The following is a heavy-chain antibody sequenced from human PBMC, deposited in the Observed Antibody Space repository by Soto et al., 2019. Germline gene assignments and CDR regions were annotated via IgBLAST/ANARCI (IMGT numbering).Heavy chain of an antibody. CDR3: ATGYCSSWYDY. J-gene: IGHJ4*02. V-gene: IGHV4-39*01. CDR1: GGSISSSSPY. D-gene: IGHD6-13*01. Sequence: QLQLQESGPGLVKPSETLSLTCGVSGGSISSSSPYWGWIRQPPGKGLQWIGNIYYTGITYFTPSLKSRVTISVDTSKKQFFLKLTSVTAADTAVYYCATGYCSSWYDYWGQGTRVTVAS. CDR2: IYYTGIT.